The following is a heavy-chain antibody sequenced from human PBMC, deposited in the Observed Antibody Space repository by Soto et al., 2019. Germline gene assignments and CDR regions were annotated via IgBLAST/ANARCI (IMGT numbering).Heavy chain of an antibody. Sequence: QVRLVESGGGVVQPGRSMSLSCAASGFTFSNYGMHWVRQAPGKGLEWVAVILYDGINKYYADSVKGRFTNSRDNSKSTLYLQINRLRAEDPAVHCCAKEWMVAATLVAFWGQGTLVTVSS. CDR3: AKEWMVAATLVAF. D-gene: IGHD2-15*01. V-gene: IGHV3-30*18. CDR2: ILYDGINK. J-gene: IGHJ4*02. CDR1: GFTFSNYG.